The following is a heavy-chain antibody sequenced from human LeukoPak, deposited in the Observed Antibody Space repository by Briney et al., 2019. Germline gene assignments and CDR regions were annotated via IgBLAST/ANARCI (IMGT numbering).Heavy chain of an antibody. CDR1: GFTFSSYA. V-gene: IGHV3-23*01. Sequence: QPGGSLRLSCAASGFTFSSYAMPWVRQAPGKGLEWVSAISGSGGSTYYADSVKGRFTISRDNSKNTLYLQMNSLRAEDTAVYYCAKGPYYYGSGIRGEYYFDYWGQGTLVTVSS. J-gene: IGHJ4*02. D-gene: IGHD3-10*01. CDR2: ISGSGGST. CDR3: AKGPYYYGSGIRGEYYFDY.